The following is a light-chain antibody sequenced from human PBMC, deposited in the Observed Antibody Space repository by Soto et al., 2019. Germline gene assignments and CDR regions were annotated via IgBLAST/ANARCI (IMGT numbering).Light chain of an antibody. V-gene: IGKV3D-15*01. CDR2: GAS. CDR1: QSGSSN. Sequence: TQSPATLSVSPGERATLSCRASQSGSSNLAWYQQRPGQAPRLLIYGASTRATGIPARFSGTGSGTEFTLTISSLQSEDFAVYYCQQYNNWPLTFGGGTKVEIK. J-gene: IGKJ4*01. CDR3: QQYNNWPLT.